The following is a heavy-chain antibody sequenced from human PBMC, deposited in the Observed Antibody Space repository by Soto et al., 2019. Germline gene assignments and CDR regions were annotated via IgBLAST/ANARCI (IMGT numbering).Heavy chain of an antibody. CDR3: ARGGSSGSSEYFQH. Sequence: SETLSLICTVSGGSISSYYWSWIRQPPGKGLEWIGYIYYSGSTNYNPSLKSRVTISVDTSKNQFSLKLSSVTAADTAVYYCARGGSSGSSEYFQHWGQGTLVTVSS. D-gene: IGHD3-10*01. CDR2: IYYSGST. J-gene: IGHJ1*01. V-gene: IGHV4-59*12. CDR1: GGSISSYY.